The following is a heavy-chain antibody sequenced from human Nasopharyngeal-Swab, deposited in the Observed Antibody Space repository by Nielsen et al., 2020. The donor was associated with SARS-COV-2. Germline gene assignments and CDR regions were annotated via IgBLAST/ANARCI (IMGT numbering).Heavy chain of an antibody. CDR2: IYYSGRT. Sequence: LRLSCTVSGGSISSGGYYWSWIRQHPGKGLEWIGYIYYSGRTYSNPSLKSRVTISVDTSKNQFSLKLSSVTAADTAVYYCAGRIVGPHLGDFDYWGQGTLVTVSS. D-gene: IGHD1-26*01. V-gene: IGHV4-31*03. J-gene: IGHJ4*02. CDR1: GGSISSGGYY. CDR3: AGRIVGPHLGDFDY.